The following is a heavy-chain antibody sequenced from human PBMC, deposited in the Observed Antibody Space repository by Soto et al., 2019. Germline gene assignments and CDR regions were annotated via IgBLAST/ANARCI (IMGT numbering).Heavy chain of an antibody. V-gene: IGHV3-23*01. CDR2: ITGGGDNT. CDR1: GFTFSYYA. CDR3: TQDGASRDWLTVN. J-gene: IGHJ4*02. Sequence: EVQLLESGGDVVQPGGSLRLSCAASGFTFSYYAMSWIRQAPGKGLEWVSAITGGGDNTYYADSVKGRYTISRDNSKNTMYLEMNSLRAEDTAFSYFTQDGASRDWLTVNWGQGTLVTVSS. D-gene: IGHD3-9*01.